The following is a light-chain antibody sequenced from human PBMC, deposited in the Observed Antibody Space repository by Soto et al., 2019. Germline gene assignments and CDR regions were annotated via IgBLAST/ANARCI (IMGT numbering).Light chain of an antibody. V-gene: IGKV3-20*01. CDR3: QQYGSSPPYT. Sequence: EIVLTQSPGTLSLSPGERATLSCRASQSVDSTYLAWYQQKPGQAPRLLIYGASSRATGIPDRFSGSGSATDFTLTISRLVPVDFAVYYCQQYGSSPPYTFGQGTKVDIK. CDR1: QSVDSTY. J-gene: IGKJ2*01. CDR2: GAS.